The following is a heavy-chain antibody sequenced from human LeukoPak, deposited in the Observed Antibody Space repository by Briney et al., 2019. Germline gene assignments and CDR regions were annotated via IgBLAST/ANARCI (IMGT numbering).Heavy chain of an antibody. V-gene: IGHV4-31*03. CDR1: GGSISGTYY. CDR2: IYYSGST. J-gene: IGHJ4*02. D-gene: IGHD2-21*01. Sequence: SETLSLTCTVSGGSISGTYYWSWIRQHPGKGLEWIGYIYYSGSTYYNPSLKSRVTISVDTSKNQFSLKLSSVTAADTAVYYCARVGGVWGIPDYWGQGTLVTVSS. CDR3: ARVGGVWGIPDY.